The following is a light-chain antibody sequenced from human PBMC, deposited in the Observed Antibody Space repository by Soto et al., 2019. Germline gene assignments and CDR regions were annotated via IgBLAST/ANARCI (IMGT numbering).Light chain of an antibody. Sequence: QSALTQPASVSGSPGQSITISCTGTSSDVGGYNYVSWYQQHPGKAPKLMIYDVSNRPSGVSNRFSGSKSGNTASLTISGLQAEDEADYYCSSFTSSITFVFGTGTKATVL. V-gene: IGLV2-14*01. J-gene: IGLJ1*01. CDR2: DVS. CDR1: SSDVGGYNY. CDR3: SSFTSSITFV.